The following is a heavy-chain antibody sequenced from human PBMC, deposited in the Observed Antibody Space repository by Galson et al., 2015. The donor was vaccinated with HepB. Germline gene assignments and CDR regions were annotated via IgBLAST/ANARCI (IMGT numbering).Heavy chain of an antibody. CDR3: ARQSREYSSGWYLGSFNYMDV. V-gene: IGHV4-59*01. CDR2: ISDSGNT. D-gene: IGHD6-19*01. CDR1: GGSINYYY. J-gene: IGHJ6*03. Sequence: ETLSLTCTVSGGSINYYYRSWIRQSPGRGLEWIGYISDSGNTNYHPSLKSRVTISLDTSKNQFSLRLSSVTAADTAVYHCARQSREYSSGWYLGSFNYMDVGGKGSTVTVSS.